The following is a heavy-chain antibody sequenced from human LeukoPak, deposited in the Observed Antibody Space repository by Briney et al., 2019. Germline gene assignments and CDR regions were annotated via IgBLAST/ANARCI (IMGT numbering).Heavy chain of an antibody. Sequence: SETLSLTCTVSGGSISSYYWSWIRQPPGKGLERIGNIYYSGSTNYNPSLKSRVTISVDTSKNQFSLKLSSVTAADTAVYYCARQRAVAGPYYYYMDVWGKGTTVTVSS. D-gene: IGHD6-19*01. J-gene: IGHJ6*03. V-gene: IGHV4-59*08. CDR2: IYYSGST. CDR1: GGSISSYY. CDR3: ARQRAVAGPYYYYMDV.